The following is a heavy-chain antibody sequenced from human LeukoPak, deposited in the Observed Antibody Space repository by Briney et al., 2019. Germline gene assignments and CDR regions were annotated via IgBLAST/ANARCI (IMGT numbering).Heavy chain of an antibody. D-gene: IGHD3-22*01. J-gene: IGHJ4*02. CDR1: GFTFSSYE. CDR3: ARGGDSSGYYRPLVY. CDR2: ISSSASTI. V-gene: IGHV3-48*03. Sequence: GGSLRLSCAASGFTFSSYEMNWVRQAPGKGLEWVSHISSSASTIHYADSVKGRFTISRDNAKNSLYLQMNSLRAEDTAVYYCARGGDSSGYYRPLVYWGQGTLVTVSS.